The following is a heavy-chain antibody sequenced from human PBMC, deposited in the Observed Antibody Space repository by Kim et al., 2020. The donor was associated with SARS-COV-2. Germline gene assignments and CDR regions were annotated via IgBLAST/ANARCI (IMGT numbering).Heavy chain of an antibody. Sequence: SETLSLTCSVASASFSENYWSWIRQPPGRGLEWIGYIHHTGTTNYNPSLKSRVAISVDSSKNQFSLNLNSMTTADTAVYYCVSKRADSSGFIDSWGQGPL. D-gene: IGHD3-22*01. CDR3: VSKRADSSGFIDS. CDR1: SASFSENY. V-gene: IGHV4-59*03. J-gene: IGHJ4*02. CDR2: IHHTGTT.